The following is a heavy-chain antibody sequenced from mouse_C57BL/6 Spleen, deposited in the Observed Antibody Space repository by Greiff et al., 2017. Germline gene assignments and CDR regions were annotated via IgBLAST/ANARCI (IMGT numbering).Heavy chain of an antibody. V-gene: IGHV1-85*01. CDR1: GYTFTSYD. CDR3: ARSNWDAY. J-gene: IGHJ3*01. Sequence: QVQLQQSGPELVKPGASVKLSCKASGYTFTSYDINWVKQRPGQGLEWIGRIYPRDGSTKYNEKFKGKATLTVDTSSSTAYMELHSLTSEDSAVYFCARSNWDAYWGQGTLVTVSA. CDR2: IYPRDGST. D-gene: IGHD4-1*01.